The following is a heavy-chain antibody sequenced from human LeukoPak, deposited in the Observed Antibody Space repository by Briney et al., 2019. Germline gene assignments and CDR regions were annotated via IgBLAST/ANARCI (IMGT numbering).Heavy chain of an antibody. CDR3: VRESTSSGYYYAPDY. CDR1: GFTFNQYA. D-gene: IGHD3-22*01. V-gene: IGHV3-33*01. J-gene: IGHJ4*02. CDR2: IWYDGSNK. Sequence: GGSLRLSCAASGFTFNQYAMHWVRQAPGKGLEWVAAIWYDGSNKYYADSVKGRFAISRDNSKNTLYLQMNSLRAEDTAVYYCVRESTSSGYYYAPDYWGQGTLVTVS.